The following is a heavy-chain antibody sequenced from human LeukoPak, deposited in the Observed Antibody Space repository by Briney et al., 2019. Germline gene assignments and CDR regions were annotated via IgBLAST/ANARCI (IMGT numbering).Heavy chain of an antibody. V-gene: IGHV4-39*02. J-gene: IGHJ4*02. CDR2: IYYSGST. CDR3: AREGGSYRPLDY. Sequence: SETLSLTCTVSGGSISSSSYYWGWIRQPPGKGLEWIGSIYYSGSTYYNPSLKSRVTISVDTSKNQFSLKLSSVTAADTAVYYCAREGGSYRPLDYSGQGTLVTVSS. D-gene: IGHD3-16*02. CDR1: GGSISSSSYY.